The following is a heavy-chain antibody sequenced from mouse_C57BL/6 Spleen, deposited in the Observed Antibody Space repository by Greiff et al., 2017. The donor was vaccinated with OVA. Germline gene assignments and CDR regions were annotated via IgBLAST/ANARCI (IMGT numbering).Heavy chain of an antibody. Sequence: QVQLQQPGTELVKPGASVKLSCKASGYTFTSYWMHWVKQRPGQGLEWIGNINPSNGGTNYNEKFKSKATLTVDKSSSTAYMQLSRLTSEDSAVYYCARGIGYYGSSHWYFDVWGTGTTVTVSS. J-gene: IGHJ1*03. V-gene: IGHV1-53*01. D-gene: IGHD1-1*01. CDR1: GYTFTSYW. CDR2: INPSNGGT. CDR3: ARGIGYYGSSHWYFDV.